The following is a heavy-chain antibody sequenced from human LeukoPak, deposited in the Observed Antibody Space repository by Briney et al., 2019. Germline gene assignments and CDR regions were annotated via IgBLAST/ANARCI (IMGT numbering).Heavy chain of an antibody. J-gene: IGHJ4*02. V-gene: IGHV3-30*02. CDR1: GFIFSCYG. CDR2: IRYDGSNQ. D-gene: IGHD3-10*01. CDR3: AKDSERDQYYYGPGSYYNF. Sequence: GGSLRLSCAASGFIFSCYGMHWVRQVPGKGLEWVAYIRYDGSNQYYADSVKGRFTISRDNSKNTLYLQMNSLRAEDTAVYYCAKDSERDQYYYGPGSYYNFWGQGSLVTVSS.